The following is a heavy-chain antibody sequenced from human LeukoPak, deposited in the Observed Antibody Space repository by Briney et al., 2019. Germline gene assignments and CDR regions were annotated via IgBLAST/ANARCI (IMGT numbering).Heavy chain of an antibody. CDR1: GGSISSSSYY. Sequence: SETLSLTCTVSGGSISSSSYYWGWIRQPPGKGLEWIGSIYYSGSTYYNPSLKSRVTISVDTSKNQFSLKLSSVTAADTAVYYCSAPGTTDLRALGYWGQGTLVTVSS. J-gene: IGHJ4*02. CDR2: IYYSGST. CDR3: SAPGTTDLRALGY. D-gene: IGHD2/OR15-2a*01. V-gene: IGHV4-39*01.